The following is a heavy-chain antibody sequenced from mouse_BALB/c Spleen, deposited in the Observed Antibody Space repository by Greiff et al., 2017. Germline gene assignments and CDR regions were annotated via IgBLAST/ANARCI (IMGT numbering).Heavy chain of an antibody. V-gene: IGHV5-17*02. CDR1: GFTFSSFG. CDR3: ARKYYAMDY. CDR2: ISSGSSTI. J-gene: IGHJ4*01. Sequence: EVKLVESGGGLVQPGGSRKLSCAASGFTFSSFGMHWVRQSPEKGLEWVAYISSGSSTIYYADTVKGRFTISRDNPKNTLFLQMTSLRSEDTAMYYRARKYYAMDYWGQGTSVTVSS.